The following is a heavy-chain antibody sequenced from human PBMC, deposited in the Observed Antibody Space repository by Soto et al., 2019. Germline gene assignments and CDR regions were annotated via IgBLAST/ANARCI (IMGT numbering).Heavy chain of an antibody. D-gene: IGHD3-22*01. V-gene: IGHV4-30-2*01. Sequence: QLQLQESGSGLVKPSQTLSLTCAVSGGSISSGGYSWSWIRQPPGKGLEWIVYIYHSGSTYHNPSLKIRVTISGDRSNNQFSLKLSSVTAADTAVYYCARGSRGSSSYDYWGQGTLVTVSS. CDR1: GGSISSGGYS. J-gene: IGHJ4*02. CDR3: ARGSRGSSSYDY. CDR2: IYHSGST.